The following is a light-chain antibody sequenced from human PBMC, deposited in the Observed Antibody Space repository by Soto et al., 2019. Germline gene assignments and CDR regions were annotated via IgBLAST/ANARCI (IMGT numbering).Light chain of an antibody. CDR1: SSDIGGYNY. J-gene: IGLJ1*01. Sequence: QSVLTQPAPVSGSPGQSITVSCTGTSSDIGGYNYVSWYQQHPGKAPKLMVYEVTNRPSGVSDRFSGSKSGNTASLTISGLQADDEGYYYCSSYTSRSTLYVFGTGTKLTVL. V-gene: IGLV2-14*01. CDR3: SSYTSRSTLYV. CDR2: EVT.